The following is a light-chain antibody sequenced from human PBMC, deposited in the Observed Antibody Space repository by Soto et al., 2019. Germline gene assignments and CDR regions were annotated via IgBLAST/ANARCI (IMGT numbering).Light chain of an antibody. Sequence: EVVMTQSPATLSVSPGERATLSCGASQSVSNNLAWYQQKPGQAPRLLIYGASTRATGVPARFSGSGSGTDFTLTISSLEPEDFGVYYCQQYGSSPRTFGQGTKVDIK. J-gene: IGKJ1*01. CDR3: QQYGSSPRT. V-gene: IGKV3-15*01. CDR2: GAS. CDR1: QSVSNN.